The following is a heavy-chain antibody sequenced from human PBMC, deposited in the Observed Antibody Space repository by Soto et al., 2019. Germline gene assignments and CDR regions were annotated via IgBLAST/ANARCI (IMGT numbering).Heavy chain of an antibody. CDR2: IYTSGST. CDR3: ARGGRNYYDSSGYYHFFDY. CDR1: GGSISIYY. D-gene: IGHD3-22*01. J-gene: IGHJ4*01. Sequence: PETLSLTCTFSGGSISIYYWSWIRQPAGKGLDWIGRIYTSGSTNYNPSLKSRVTMSVDTSKNQFSLKLSSVTAADTAVYYCARGGRNYYDSSGYYHFFDYWGHGTMVTVSS. V-gene: IGHV4-4*07.